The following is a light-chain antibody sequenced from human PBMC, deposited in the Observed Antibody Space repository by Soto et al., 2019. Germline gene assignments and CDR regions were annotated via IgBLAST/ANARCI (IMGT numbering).Light chain of an antibody. CDR3: ATWDVNLNGRV. CDR1: SSNIADNT. J-gene: IGLJ3*02. CDR2: NDN. V-gene: IGLV1-44*01. Sequence: QSVLPQPPSMSGTPGQMFTISCSGSSSNIADNTLNWYQQLPGTAPKLLIYNDNDRPSGDPDRFSGSKSGTSASLAISGLPSEDEADYYCATWDVNLNGRVFGVWTKLTVL.